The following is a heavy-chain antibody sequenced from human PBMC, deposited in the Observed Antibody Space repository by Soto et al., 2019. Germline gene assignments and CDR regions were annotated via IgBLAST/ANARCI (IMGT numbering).Heavy chain of an antibody. CDR3: ASDYYASSWYANGYYYGMDV. J-gene: IGHJ6*02. V-gene: IGHV3-11*04. Sequence: NPGGSLRLSCAASGLTFSDYYMSWIRQAPGKGLEWVSDISSSGSIIYYADSVKGRFTISRDNAKNSLYLQMNSLRAEDTAVYYCASDYYASSWYANGYYYGMDVWGQGTTVTVSS. CDR2: ISSSGSII. CDR1: GLTFSDYY. D-gene: IGHD6-13*01.